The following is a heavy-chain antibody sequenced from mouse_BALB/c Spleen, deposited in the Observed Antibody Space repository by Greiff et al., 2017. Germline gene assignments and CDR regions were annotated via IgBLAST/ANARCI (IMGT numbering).Heavy chain of an antibody. D-gene: IGHD1-1*01. CDR1: GFSLTSYG. Sequence: QVQLKQSGPGLVQPSQSLSITCTVSGFSLTSYGVHWVRQSPGKGLEWLGVIWSGGSTDYNAAFISRLSISKDNSKSQVFFKMNSLQADDTAIYYCARKGWPYYGSSHWYFDVWGAGTTVTVSS. V-gene: IGHV2-4-1*01. J-gene: IGHJ1*01. CDR3: ARKGWPYYGSSHWYFDV. CDR2: IWSGGST.